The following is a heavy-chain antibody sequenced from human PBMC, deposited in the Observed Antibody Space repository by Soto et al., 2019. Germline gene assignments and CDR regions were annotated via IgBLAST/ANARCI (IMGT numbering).Heavy chain of an antibody. V-gene: IGHV3-30*02. Sequence: GGSLRLSCAASGFTFSSYGMHWVRQAPGKGLEWVAVIWYDGSNKYYADSVKGRFTISRDNSKNTLYLHMSSLRPEDTALYFCAKDVSITTSYLAHWGQGTLVTVSS. D-gene: IGHD1-1*01. CDR2: IWYDGSNK. J-gene: IGHJ4*02. CDR3: AKDVSITTSYLAH. CDR1: GFTFSSYG.